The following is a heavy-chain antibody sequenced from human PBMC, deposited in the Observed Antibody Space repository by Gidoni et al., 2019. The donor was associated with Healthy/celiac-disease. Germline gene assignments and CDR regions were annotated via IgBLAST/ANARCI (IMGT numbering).Heavy chain of an antibody. CDR1: GYTFTSYG. V-gene: IGHV1-18*01. D-gene: IGHD6-19*01. J-gene: IGHJ4*02. CDR2: ISAYNGNT. Sequence: QVQLVQSGAEVKTPGASVKFSCKASGYTFTSYGISWVRQAPGQGLEWMGWISAYNGNTNYAQKLQGRVTMTTDTSTSTAYMELRSLRSDDTAVYYCARDPDRTDVAGVGSDYWGQGTLVTVSS. CDR3: ARDPDRTDVAGVGSDY.